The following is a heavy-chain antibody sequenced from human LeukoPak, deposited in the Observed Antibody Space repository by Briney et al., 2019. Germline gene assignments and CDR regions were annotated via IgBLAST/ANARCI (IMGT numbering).Heavy chain of an antibody. Sequence: PGGSLRLSCAASGFPFSSYAMRWVRQAPGKGLEWVSSISSSGSCIYYADSVRGRFTISRDNSKNTLYLHMNSLRVEDAAVYYCARAPVTSCRGAYCFPLDYWGQGSLVTDCS. J-gene: IGHJ4*02. CDR2: ISSSGSCI. D-gene: IGHD2-21*02. V-gene: IGHV3-23*01. CDR3: ARAPVTSCRGAYCFPLDY. CDR1: GFPFSSYA.